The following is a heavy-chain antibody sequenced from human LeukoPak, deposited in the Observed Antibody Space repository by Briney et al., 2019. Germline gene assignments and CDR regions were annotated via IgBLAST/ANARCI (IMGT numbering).Heavy chain of an antibody. V-gene: IGHV1-8*01. CDR3: ARERSGSEIFARSFDI. D-gene: IGHD3-3*01. CDR1: GCTFTSYD. J-gene: IGHJ3*02. CDR2: MNPNSGNT. Sequence: ASVKVSCKASGCTFTSYDINWVRQATGQGLEWMGWMNPNSGNTGYAQKFQGRVTMTRNTSISTAYMELSSLRSEDTAVYYCARERSGSEIFARSFDIWGQGTMVTVSS.